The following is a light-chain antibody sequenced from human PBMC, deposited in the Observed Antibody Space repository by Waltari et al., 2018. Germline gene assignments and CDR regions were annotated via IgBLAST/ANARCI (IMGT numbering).Light chain of an antibody. V-gene: IGKV3-15*01. Sequence: EKVMTQSPDTLSVSPAGGVTLSCRASQSVSTNVAWYQQRPGQAPRRLIYEASTRASGIPARFSGSGSGTEFTLTISGLQSEDCALYYCQQYNDWYSFGQGTKLAIK. CDR3: QQYNDWYS. CDR2: EAS. J-gene: IGKJ2*03. CDR1: QSVSTN.